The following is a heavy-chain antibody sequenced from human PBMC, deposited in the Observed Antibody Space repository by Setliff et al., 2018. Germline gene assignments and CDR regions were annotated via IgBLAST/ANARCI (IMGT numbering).Heavy chain of an antibody. Sequence: ASVQVSCQASGYTFNSHYMHWVRQAPGLGLEWMGTINPSSGRTSYAQKFQGRVTMTRDTSTSTVYMDMSSLRSEDTAVYYCARDVFPYHYEGAFDIWGQGTMVTVSS. V-gene: IGHV1-46*02. CDR1: GYTFNSHY. CDR3: ARDVFPYHYEGAFDI. J-gene: IGHJ3*02. CDR2: INPSSGRT. D-gene: IGHD3-22*01.